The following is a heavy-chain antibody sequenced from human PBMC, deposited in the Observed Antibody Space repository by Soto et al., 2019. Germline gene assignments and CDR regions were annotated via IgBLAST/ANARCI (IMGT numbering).Heavy chain of an antibody. CDR3: AAHPEMATILPRH. V-gene: IGHV1-58*01. D-gene: IGHD5-12*01. J-gene: IGHJ1*01. CDR1: GFTFTSSA. CDR2: IVVGSGKT. Sequence: SVKVSCKASGFTFTSSAVQWVRQARGQRLEWIGWIVVGSGKTNYAQKFQERVTITRDMSTSTDYMELSSLRSEETAVYYCAAHPEMATILPRHWGQGNLVTVSS.